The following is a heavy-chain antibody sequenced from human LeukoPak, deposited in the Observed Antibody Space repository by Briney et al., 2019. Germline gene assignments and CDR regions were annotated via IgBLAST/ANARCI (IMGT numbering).Heavy chain of an antibody. CDR3: ATSAAALEGGYYFDY. CDR2: IYYSGST. CDR1: GGSISSYY. V-gene: IGHV4-59*01. Sequence: PSETLSLTCTVSGGSISSYYWSWIRQPPGKGLEWIGYIYYSGSTNYNPSLKGRVTLSVDTSKNQFSLKLSPVTAADTAVYYCATSAAALEGGYYFDYWGQGTLVTVSS. J-gene: IGHJ4*02. D-gene: IGHD2-2*01.